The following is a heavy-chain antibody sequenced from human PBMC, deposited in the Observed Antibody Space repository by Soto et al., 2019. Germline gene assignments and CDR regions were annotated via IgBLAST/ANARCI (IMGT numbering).Heavy chain of an antibody. CDR2: IYYSVST. Sequence: SETLSLTCTVSGGSIGSYYWSWIRQPPGKGLEWIGYIYYSVSTNYNPSLKSRVTISVDTSKNQFSLKLSSVTAADTAVYYGARRYGSGFDYRGQGTLVTVSS. J-gene: IGHJ4*02. CDR3: ARRYGSGFDY. D-gene: IGHD4-17*01. CDR1: GGSIGSYY. V-gene: IGHV4-59*08.